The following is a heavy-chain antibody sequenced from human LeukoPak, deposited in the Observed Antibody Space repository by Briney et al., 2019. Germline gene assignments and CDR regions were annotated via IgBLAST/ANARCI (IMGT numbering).Heavy chain of an antibody. J-gene: IGHJ6*03. Sequence: PSQTLSLTCTVSGGSISSGSYYWSWIRQPAGKGLEWIGRIYTSGSTNYNPSLKSRVTISVDTSKNQFSLKLSSVTAADTAVYYCARGDPMDVWGKGTTVTVSS. CDR2: IYTSGST. CDR3: ARGDPMDV. V-gene: IGHV4-61*02. CDR1: GGSISSGSYY.